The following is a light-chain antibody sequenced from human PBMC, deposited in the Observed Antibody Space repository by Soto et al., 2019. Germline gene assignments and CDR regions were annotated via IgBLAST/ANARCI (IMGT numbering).Light chain of an antibody. CDR1: QSITNW. J-gene: IGKJ1*01. Sequence: DIQMTQSPSTLSASVGDRVTITCRASQSITNWLAWYQQKPGKDPKLLIYGASTLESGVPSRFSGSGSGTEFTLTISSLQSDDFATYYCQQYSSYWTFGQGTKVDIK. CDR2: GAS. CDR3: QQYSSYWT. V-gene: IGKV1-5*01.